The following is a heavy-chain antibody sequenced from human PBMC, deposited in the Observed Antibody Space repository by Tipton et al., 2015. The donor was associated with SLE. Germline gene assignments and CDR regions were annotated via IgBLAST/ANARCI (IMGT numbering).Heavy chain of an antibody. D-gene: IGHD3-3*01. CDR3: AKDDYDFSF. J-gene: IGHJ4*02. Sequence: SLRLSCAASGFTFSSYGMHWVRQAPGKGLEWVAVISYDGSNKYYADSVKGRFTISRDNSKNTLYLQMNSLRAEDTAVYYCAKDDYDFSFWGQGTLVTVSS. V-gene: IGHV3-33*05. CDR1: GFTFSSYG. CDR2: ISYDGSNK.